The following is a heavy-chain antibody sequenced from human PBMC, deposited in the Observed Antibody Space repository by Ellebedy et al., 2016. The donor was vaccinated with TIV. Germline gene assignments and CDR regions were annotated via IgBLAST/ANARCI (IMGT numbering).Heavy chain of an antibody. J-gene: IGHJ4*02. CDR1: GYSFTSYW. D-gene: IGHD3-22*01. CDR2: IYPGDSDT. Sequence: KVSCKGSGYSFTSYWIGWARQMPGKGLEWMGIIYPGDSDTRYSPSFQGQVTISADKSISTAYLQWSSLKASDTALYYCARLDTMIVVDYYFDYWGQGTLVTVSS. CDR3: ARLDTMIVVDYYFDY. V-gene: IGHV5-51*01.